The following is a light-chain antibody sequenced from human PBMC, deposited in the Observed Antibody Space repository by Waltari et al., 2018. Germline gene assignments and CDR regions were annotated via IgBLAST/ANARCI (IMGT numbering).Light chain of an antibody. J-gene: IGLJ2*01. V-gene: IGLV2-14*01. CDR1: SSDVDGYHY. CDR3: TSYISSSIVI. Sequence: QSALTQPASLSGSPGQSITISCTGASSDVDGYHYVSWYQHHPGKAPKLMIYEVTNRPSGVSNRFSGSRSGNTASLTISGLQAEDEADYYCTSYISSSIVIFGGGTKLTVL. CDR2: EVT.